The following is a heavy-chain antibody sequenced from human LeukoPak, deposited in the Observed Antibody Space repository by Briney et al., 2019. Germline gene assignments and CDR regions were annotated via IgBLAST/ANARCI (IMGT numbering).Heavy chain of an antibody. Sequence: ASVKVSCKASGYTFTSYDINWVRQATGQGLEWMGWMNPNSGNTGYAQKFQGRVTMTRNTSISTAYMELSSLRSEDTAVYYCARGLRYFDWLYLETYYYYGMDVWGQGTRVTVSS. D-gene: IGHD3-9*01. V-gene: IGHV1-8*01. CDR1: GYTFTSYD. CDR2: MNPNSGNT. J-gene: IGHJ6*02. CDR3: ARGLRYFDWLYLETYYYYGMDV.